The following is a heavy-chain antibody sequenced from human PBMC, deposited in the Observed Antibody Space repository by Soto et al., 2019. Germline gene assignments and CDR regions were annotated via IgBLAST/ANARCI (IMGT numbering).Heavy chain of an antibody. V-gene: IGHV4-39*01. D-gene: IGHD1-26*01. CDR2: IYYSGST. CDR3: ARHSSMWELLDY. CDR1: DGTIGGSSYY. J-gene: IGHJ4*02. Sequence: SVPMSLACTVADGTIGGSSYYWGWIRQPPGKGLEWIGSIYYSGSTYYNPSLKSRVTISVDTSKNQFSLKLSSVTAADTAVYYCARHSSMWELLDYWGQGTLVTVSS.